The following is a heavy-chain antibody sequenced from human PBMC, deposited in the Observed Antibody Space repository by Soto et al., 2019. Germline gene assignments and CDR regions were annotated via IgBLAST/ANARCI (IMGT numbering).Heavy chain of an antibody. CDR2: IYYSGST. V-gene: IGHV4-39*01. CDR1: GGSISSSSYY. CDR3: ARRGSGSYSDY. D-gene: IGHD3-10*01. J-gene: IGHJ4*02. Sequence: PSETLSLTCTVSGGSISSSSYYWGWIRQPPGKGLEWIGSIYYSGSTYYNPSLKNRVTISVDTSKNQFSLKLSSVTAADTAVYYCARRGSGSYSDYWGQGTLVTVSS.